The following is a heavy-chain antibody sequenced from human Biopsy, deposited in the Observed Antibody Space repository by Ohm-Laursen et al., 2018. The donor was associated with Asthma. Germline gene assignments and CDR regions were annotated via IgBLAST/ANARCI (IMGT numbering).Heavy chain of an antibody. V-gene: IGHV2-5*02. J-gene: IGHJ4*02. CDR3: AHAQTSWNYYGSGNYLYHFDS. CDR2: LFWGVDK. Sequence: TQTLTLTGTVSGFSLSTLGVGVGWFRQPPGKALEWLAHLFWGVDKRYSPSLKSRLTIAKDTSRNQVVLTKTNMDPVDTGTYFCAHAQTSWNYYGSGNYLYHFDSWGQGTLVTVSS. D-gene: IGHD3-10*01. CDR1: GFSLSTLGVG.